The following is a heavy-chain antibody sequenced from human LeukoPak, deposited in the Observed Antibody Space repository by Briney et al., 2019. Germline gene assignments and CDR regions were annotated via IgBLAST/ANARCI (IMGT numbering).Heavy chain of an antibody. J-gene: IGHJ4*02. CDR2: ISWNSGSI. CDR1: GFTFDDYA. CDR3: AKGNYGSGSYSPLDY. D-gene: IGHD3-10*01. V-gene: IGHV3-9*01. Sequence: GGSLRLSCAASGFTFDDYAMHWVRQAPGKGLEWASGISWNSGSIGYAGSVKGRFTISRDNAKKCWKLQMNSLRAEDTALYYCAKGNYGSGSYSPLDYWGQGTLVTVSS.